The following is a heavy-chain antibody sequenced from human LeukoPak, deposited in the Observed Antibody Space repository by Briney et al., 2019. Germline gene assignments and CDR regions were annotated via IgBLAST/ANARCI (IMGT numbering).Heavy chain of an antibody. CDR2: INHSGST. J-gene: IGHJ4*02. D-gene: IGHD3-10*01. V-gene: IGHV4-34*01. CDR1: GGSFSGYY. CDR3: ARGQMRKGRGSGSRNFDY. Sequence: PSETLSLTCAVYGGSFSGYYWSWIRQPPGKGLEWIGEINHSGSTNYNPSLKSRVTISVDTSKNQFSLKLSSVTAADTAVYYCARGQMRKGRGSGSRNFDYWGQGTLVTVSS.